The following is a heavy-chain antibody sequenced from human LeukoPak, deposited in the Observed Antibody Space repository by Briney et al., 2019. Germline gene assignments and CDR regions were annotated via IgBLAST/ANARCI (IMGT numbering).Heavy chain of an antibody. Sequence: SETLSLTCTVSGGSISSYYWSWIRQPPGKGLEWIGYIYYSGSTNYNPSLKSRVTISVDTSKNQFSLKLSSVTAADTAVYYCARGVDKSYYDSRGGRRGYNWFDPWGQGTLVTVSS. J-gene: IGHJ5*02. V-gene: IGHV4-59*01. D-gene: IGHD3-22*01. CDR1: GGSISSYY. CDR3: ARGVDKSYYDSRGGRRGYNWFDP. CDR2: IYYSGST.